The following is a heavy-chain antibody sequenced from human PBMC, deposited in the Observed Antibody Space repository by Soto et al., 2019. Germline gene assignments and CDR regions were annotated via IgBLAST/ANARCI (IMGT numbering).Heavy chain of an antibody. CDR3: ARGPVTYYDFWSGLYNWFDP. J-gene: IGHJ5*02. D-gene: IGHD3-3*01. V-gene: IGHV1-18*01. CDR2: ISAYNGNT. Sequence: ASVKVSCKASGYTFTSYGISWVRQAPGQGLEGMGWISAYNGNTNYAQKLQGRVTMTTDTSTSTAYMELRSLRSDDTAVYYCARGPVTYYDFWSGLYNWFDPWGQGTLVTVSS. CDR1: GYTFTSYG.